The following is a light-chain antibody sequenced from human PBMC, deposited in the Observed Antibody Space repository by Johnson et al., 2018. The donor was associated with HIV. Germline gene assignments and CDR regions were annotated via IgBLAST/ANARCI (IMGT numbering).Light chain of an antibody. J-gene: IGLJ1*01. V-gene: IGLV1-51*02. CDR1: SSNIGNSY. CDR3: GTWDSSLSAPYV. CDR2: ENN. Sequence: QSVLTQPPSVSAAPGQKVTISCSGSSSNIGNSYVSWFQQLPGTAPKLLIYENNKRPSGIPARFSGSKSGTSATLGITGLQAGDEADYYCGTWDSSLSAPYVFGPGTKVTVL.